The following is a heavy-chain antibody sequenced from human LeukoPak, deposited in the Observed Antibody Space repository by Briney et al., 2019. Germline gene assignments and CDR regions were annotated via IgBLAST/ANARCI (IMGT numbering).Heavy chain of an antibody. V-gene: IGHV3-33*01. CDR2: IWSDGTNS. Sequence: GGSLRLSCEASGFIFNHYALHWVRQAPHKGLEWVAVIWSDGTNSYYADSVKGRFSIFRDDSQKRVFLQMNSLRAEDTAVYYCVRDAQRGFDYSNSLQYWGQGALVTVSS. CDR3: VRDAQRGFDYSNSLQY. J-gene: IGHJ4*02. CDR1: GFIFNHYA. D-gene: IGHD4-11*01.